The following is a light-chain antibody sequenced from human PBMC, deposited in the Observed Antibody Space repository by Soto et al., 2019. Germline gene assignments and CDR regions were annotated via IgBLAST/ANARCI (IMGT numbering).Light chain of an antibody. Sequence: IVLTQSPGTLSLSTGDRATLSCRASQSVSSSYLAWYQQKPGQAPRLLIYGASSRATGIPDRFSGSGSGTDFTLTISRLEPEDFAVYYCQQYGSSLFTFGPGTKVDI. CDR2: GAS. CDR3: QQYGSSLFT. V-gene: IGKV3-20*01. J-gene: IGKJ3*01. CDR1: QSVSSSY.